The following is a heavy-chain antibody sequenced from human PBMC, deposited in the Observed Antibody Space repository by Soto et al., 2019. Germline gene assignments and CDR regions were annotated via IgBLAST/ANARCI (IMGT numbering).Heavy chain of an antibody. Sequence: RRLSCAASGFTFSDFYMTWVRQAPGKGLEWLSYISINSNHKEYGDSVKGRHTISRDNAKNSLYLQMNNLRAEDTAVFYCAREMTRSDWFGYHLDYWGQGTLVTVSS. CDR1: GFTFSDFY. CDR3: AREMTRSDWFGYHLDY. CDR2: ISINSNHK. V-gene: IGHV3-11*05. D-gene: IGHD3-9*01. J-gene: IGHJ4*02.